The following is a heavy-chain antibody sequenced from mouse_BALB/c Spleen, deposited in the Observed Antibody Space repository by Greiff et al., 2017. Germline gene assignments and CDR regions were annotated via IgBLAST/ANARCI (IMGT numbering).Heavy chain of an antibody. CDR3: ARGGYYGNYVFDY. D-gene: IGHD2-1*01. Sequence: EVMLVESGGGLVQPGGSRKLSCAASGFTFSSFGMHWVRQALEKGLEWVAYISSGSSTIYYADTVKGRFTISRDNPKNTLFLQMTSLRSEDSAVYYCARGGYYGNYVFDYWGQGTTLTVSS. J-gene: IGHJ2*01. V-gene: IGHV5-17*02. CDR1: GFTFSSFG. CDR2: ISSGSSTI.